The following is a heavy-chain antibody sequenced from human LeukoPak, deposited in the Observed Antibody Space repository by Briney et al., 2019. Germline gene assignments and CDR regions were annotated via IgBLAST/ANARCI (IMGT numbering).Heavy chain of an antibody. CDR2: MYHSEST. CDR1: GYSISRGYS. Sequence: WDTLSLTCAVSGYSISRGYSWGWIRQPPGKGLEWIGNMYHSESTHYNPSLKSRATISPDTSKNQFSLKLTSVTASDTAVYYCARFDHVWETHGMDAFDLWGQGTMVTVSS. D-gene: IGHD3-16*01. CDR3: ARFDHVWETHGMDAFDL. J-gene: IGHJ3*01. V-gene: IGHV4-38-2*01.